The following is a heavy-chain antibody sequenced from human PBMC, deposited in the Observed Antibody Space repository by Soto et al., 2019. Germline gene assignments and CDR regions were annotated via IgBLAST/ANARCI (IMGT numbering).Heavy chain of an antibody. CDR2: ISGSGGST. D-gene: IGHD4-17*01. V-gene: IGHV3-23*01. CDR3: AKPPTVATGRDAFHI. CDR1: GFTFSSSA. Sequence: GGSLRLSCAASGFTFSSSAMSWVRQAPGKGLEWVSAISGSGGSTYYAESVKGRFTISRDNSKNTLYLQMNSLRAEVTSMYYCAKPPTVATGRDAFHIWGHGTMVTVSS. J-gene: IGHJ3*02.